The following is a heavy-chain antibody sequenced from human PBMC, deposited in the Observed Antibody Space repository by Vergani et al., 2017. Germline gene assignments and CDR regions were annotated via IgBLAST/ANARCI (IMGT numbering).Heavy chain of an antibody. Sequence: QVQLVQSGAEVKKPGASVKVSCKASGYTFTGYYMHWVRQAPGQGLEWMGWINHNSGGTNYAQKFQGRVTMTRDTSISTAYMELSRLRSDDTAVYYCARVLSGHRDYWGQGTLVTVSS. J-gene: IGHJ4*02. D-gene: IGHD3-3*01. CDR2: INHNSGGT. CDR3: ARVLSGHRDY. V-gene: IGHV1-2*02. CDR1: GYTFTGYY.